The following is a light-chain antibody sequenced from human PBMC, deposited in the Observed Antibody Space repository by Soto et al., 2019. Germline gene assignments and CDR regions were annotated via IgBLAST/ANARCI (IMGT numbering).Light chain of an antibody. CDR3: QHHKDYSWT. CDR2: TMS. Sequence: DIHLTQSPSTLYASVGDRITITCRASQSISRWLGWYQQKPGKAPKLLIYTMSSLEYRVPSRFSGSGSGTEFTLTISSLQPDDFATYYCQHHKDYSWTIGQGTKVEIK. J-gene: IGKJ1*01. V-gene: IGKV1-5*03. CDR1: QSISRW.